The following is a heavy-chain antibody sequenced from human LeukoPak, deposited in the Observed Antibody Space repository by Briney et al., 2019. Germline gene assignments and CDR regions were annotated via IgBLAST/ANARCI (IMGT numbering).Heavy chain of an antibody. J-gene: IGHJ4*02. D-gene: IGHD4-17*01. CDR1: GFTFSSYW. CDR3: ARGNYFGDYVGVGIYFDY. Sequence: PGGSLRLSCAASGFTFSSYWMSWVRQAPGKGLEWVANIKQDGSEKYYVDSVKGRFTISRDNAKSSLYLQMNSLRAEDTAVYYCARGNYFGDYVGVGIYFDYWGQGNLVTVSS. CDR2: IKQDGSEK. V-gene: IGHV3-7*01.